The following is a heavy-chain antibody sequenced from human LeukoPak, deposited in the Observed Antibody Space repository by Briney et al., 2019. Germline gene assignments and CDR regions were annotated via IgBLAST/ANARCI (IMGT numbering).Heavy chain of an antibody. CDR3: ARGPRVPDATYYFDY. V-gene: IGHV3-23*01. Sequence: GGSLRLSCAASGFTFSSYAMTWVRQAPGKGLEWVSALSGSADSTYYADSVKGRFTISRDNSKNTVFLQMNSLRVEDTAVYYCARGPRVPDATYYFDYWDQGTLVTVSS. CDR2: LSGSADST. D-gene: IGHD2-2*01. J-gene: IGHJ4*02. CDR1: GFTFSSYA.